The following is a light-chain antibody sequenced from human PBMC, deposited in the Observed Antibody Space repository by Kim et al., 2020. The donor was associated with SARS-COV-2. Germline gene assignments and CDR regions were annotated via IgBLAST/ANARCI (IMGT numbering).Light chain of an antibody. Sequence: GQNVTITWSGSGSNIGNNYFSWYQQLPGTAPKLLIYDNNERPSGIPDRFSGSKSGTSATLGITGLQTGDEADYYCGAWDSSLDALVFGGGTQLTVL. CDR2: DNN. V-gene: IGLV1-51*01. J-gene: IGLJ2*01. CDR3: GAWDSSLDALV. CDR1: GSNIGNNY.